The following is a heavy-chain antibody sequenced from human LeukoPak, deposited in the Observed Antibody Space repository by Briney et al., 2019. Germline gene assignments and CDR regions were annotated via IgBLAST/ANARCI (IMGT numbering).Heavy chain of an antibody. V-gene: IGHV4-4*02. J-gene: IGHJ4*02. CDR3: ARVLRDGYNYGFDY. D-gene: IGHD5-24*01. Sequence: PSETLSLTCAVSGESISSSNWWSWVRQPPGKGLEWIGEIHHSGSTNYNPSLKSRVTISVDTSKNQFSLKLSSVTAADTAVYYCARVLRDGYNYGFDYWGQGTLVTVSS. CDR1: GESISSSNW. CDR2: IHHSGST.